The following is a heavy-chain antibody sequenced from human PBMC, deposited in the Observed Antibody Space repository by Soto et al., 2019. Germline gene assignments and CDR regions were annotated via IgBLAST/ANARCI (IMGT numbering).Heavy chain of an antibody. Sequence: GASVRVSCKASGCTFTSYGMSWVGQAPGQGLEWMGWISAYNGNTKYEQKLQARVTMTTDTYKRTAYMELRSLRSDDTAMYYCARDIVVVAAALPPRSDLYGMDVWG. CDR2: ISAYNGNT. CDR3: ARDIVVVAAALPPRSDLYGMDV. V-gene: IGHV1-18*04. CDR1: GCTFTSYG. J-gene: IGHJ6*02. D-gene: IGHD2-15*01.